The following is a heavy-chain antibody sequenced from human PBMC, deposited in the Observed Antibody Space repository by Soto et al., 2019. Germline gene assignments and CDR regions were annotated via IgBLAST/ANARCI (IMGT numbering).Heavy chain of an antibody. CDR3: ASSVAKYYYYGMDV. CDR1: GGTFSSYA. V-gene: IGHV1-69*12. CDR2: IIPTVGTT. J-gene: IGHJ6*02. Sequence: QVQLVQSGAEVKKPGSSVKVSCKASGGTFSSYAISWVRQAPGQALEWMGGIIPTVGTTNYAQNFQGRVTITADESTSTAYMALSSLRSEDTAVYYWASSVAKYYYYGMDVWGQGTTVTVSS. D-gene: IGHD5-12*01.